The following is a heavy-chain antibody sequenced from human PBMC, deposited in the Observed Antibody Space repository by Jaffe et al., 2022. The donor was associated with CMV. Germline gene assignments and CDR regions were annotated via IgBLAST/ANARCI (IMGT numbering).Heavy chain of an antibody. Sequence: QVQLVQSGAEVKKPGASVKVSCKASGYTFTSYYMHWVRQAPGQGLEWMGIINPSGGSTSYAQKFQGRVTMTRDTSTSTVYMELSSLRSEDTAVYYCARDQYSYGPDYYYYGMDVWGQGTTVTVSS. D-gene: IGHD5-18*01. V-gene: IGHV1-46*01. CDR3: ARDQYSYGPDYYYYGMDV. CDR1: GYTFTSYY. CDR2: INPSGGST. J-gene: IGHJ6*02.